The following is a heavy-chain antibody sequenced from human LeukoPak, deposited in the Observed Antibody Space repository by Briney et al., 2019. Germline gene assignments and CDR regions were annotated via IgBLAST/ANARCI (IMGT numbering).Heavy chain of an antibody. CDR3: ARDSTYYYDSGSSGPHYFDN. D-gene: IGHD3-10*01. CDR2: ISSGGTYE. V-gene: IGHV3-30*01. Sequence: GGSLRLSCAASGFTFSNYAMHWVRQAPGKGLEWVSLISSGGTYEYYADPVKGRFTISRDNSKNTLYLQLNSLRAEDTAVYYCARDSTYYYDSGSSGPHYFDNWGQGTLVTVSS. CDR1: GFTFSNYA. J-gene: IGHJ4*02.